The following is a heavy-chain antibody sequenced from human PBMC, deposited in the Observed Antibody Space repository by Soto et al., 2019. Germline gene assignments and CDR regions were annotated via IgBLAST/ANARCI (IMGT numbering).Heavy chain of an antibody. J-gene: IGHJ4*02. V-gene: IGHV4-39*01. Sequence: SETLSLTCTVSGGSISSSSYYWGWIRQPPGKGLEWIGSIYYSGSTYYNPSLKSRVTISVDTSKNQFSLKLSSVTAADTAVYYCARRYYYDSSGRYFDYWGQGTLVTVSS. CDR3: ARRYYYDSSGRYFDY. D-gene: IGHD3-22*01. CDR2: IYYSGST. CDR1: GGSISSSSYY.